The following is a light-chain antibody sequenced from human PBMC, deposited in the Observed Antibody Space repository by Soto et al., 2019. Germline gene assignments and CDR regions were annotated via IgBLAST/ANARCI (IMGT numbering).Light chain of an antibody. CDR3: CSYAGRYTWL. CDR2: DVT. CDR1: SSDVGGYNY. Sequence: QSALTQPRSVSGSPGRSVTISCTGTSSDVGGYNYVSWYQKFPGEAPKVLIYDVTNRPSGVPDRFSGSKSGNTASLTISGLQAEDEADYNCCSYAGRYTWLFGGGTKLTVL. J-gene: IGLJ3*02. V-gene: IGLV2-11*01.